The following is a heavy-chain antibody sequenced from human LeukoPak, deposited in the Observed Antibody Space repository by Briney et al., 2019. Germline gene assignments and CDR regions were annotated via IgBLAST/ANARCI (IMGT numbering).Heavy chain of an antibody. D-gene: IGHD3-10*01. CDR2: ISWNSGSI. CDR3: AKASKMVRGVTSPNWFDP. J-gene: IGHJ5*02. CDR1: GFTFDDYA. V-gene: IGHV3-9*01. Sequence: GGSLRLSCAASGFTFDDYAMHWVRQAPGKGLEWVSGISWNSGSIGYADSVKGRFTISRDNAKNSLYLQMNSLRAEDTALYYCAKASKMVRGVTSPNWFDPWGQGTLVTVSS.